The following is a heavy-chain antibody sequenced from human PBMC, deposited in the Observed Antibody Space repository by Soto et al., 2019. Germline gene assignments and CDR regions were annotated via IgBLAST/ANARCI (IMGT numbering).Heavy chain of an antibody. Sequence: EVQLVESGGGLVQPGGSLRLSCAASGFTFSDHYMEWVRQAPGKGLEWVGRSRNKANSYTTIYAGSVKGRFTISRDDSKNSLYLEMRSLKTEDTAVYYCSRGAGGMTAAGSVNYYYGMDVWGQGTTVTVSS. V-gene: IGHV3-72*01. CDR3: SRGAGGMTAAGSVNYYYGMDV. J-gene: IGHJ6*02. CDR2: SRNKANSYTT. D-gene: IGHD6-13*01. CDR1: GFTFSDHY.